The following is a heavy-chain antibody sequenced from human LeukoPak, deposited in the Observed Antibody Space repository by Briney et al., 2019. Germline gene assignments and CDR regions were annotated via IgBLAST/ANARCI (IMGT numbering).Heavy chain of an antibody. J-gene: IGHJ4*02. CDR1: GGSISGYQ. CDR3: ATWNNGGDY. CDR2: IYYSGSSGST. Sequence: PSETLILTCSVSGGSISGYQWSWIRQPPGKGLEWVGYIYYSGSSGSTNYNPSLKCRVTISVDTSRNQFSLNLSSVTAADTAVYYCATWNNGGDYWGQGTLVTVSS. D-gene: IGHD1/OR15-1a*01. V-gene: IGHV4-59*01.